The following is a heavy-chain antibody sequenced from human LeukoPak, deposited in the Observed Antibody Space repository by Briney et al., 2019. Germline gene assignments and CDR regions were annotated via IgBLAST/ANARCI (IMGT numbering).Heavy chain of an antibody. CDR2: IYYSGST. Sequence: PSETLSLTCTVSGGSISSYCWSWIRQPPGKGLEWIGYIYYSGSTNYNPSLKSRVTISVDTSKNQFSLKLSSVTAADTAVYYCARRAKGVPAAIRNPLYYFDYWGQGTLVTVSS. CDR3: ARRAKGVPAAIRNPLYYFDY. D-gene: IGHD2-2*02. J-gene: IGHJ4*02. CDR1: GGSISSYC. V-gene: IGHV4-59*08.